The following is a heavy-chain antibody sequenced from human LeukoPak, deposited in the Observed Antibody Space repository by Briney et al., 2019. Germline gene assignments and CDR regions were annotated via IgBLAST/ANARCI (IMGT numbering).Heavy chain of an antibody. CDR1: GYSFSTYW. D-gene: IGHD3-16*01. CDR2: IYPGDSDT. J-gene: IGHJ3*02. V-gene: IGHV5-51*01. CDR3: ARPSFRAFDI. Sequence: GESLKISCKGSGYSFSTYWIGWVRQMPGKGLEWMGIIYPGDSDTRYSPSFQGQVIISVDKSISTAYLQWSSLKASYTAIYYCARPSFRAFDIWGQGTMVTVSS.